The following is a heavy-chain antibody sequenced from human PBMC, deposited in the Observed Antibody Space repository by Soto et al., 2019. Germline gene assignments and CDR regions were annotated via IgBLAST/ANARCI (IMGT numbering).Heavy chain of an antibody. Sequence: EVQLVESGGGLVQLGGSRRLSCAASGFTFSSFWITWVRQAPGKGLEWVANIKQDGSEKYYVDSVKGRFTISRDNARNSLFLEMKSLRSEDTAVYSCVRDRSGSHLEGFDSWGQGILVTVSS. D-gene: IGHD1-26*01. CDR1: GFTFSSFW. J-gene: IGHJ4*02. V-gene: IGHV3-7*01. CDR3: VRDRSGSHLEGFDS. CDR2: IKQDGSEK.